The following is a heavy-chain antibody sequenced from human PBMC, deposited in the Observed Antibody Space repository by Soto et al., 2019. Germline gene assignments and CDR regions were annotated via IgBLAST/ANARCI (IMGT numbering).Heavy chain of an antibody. CDR1: GFTFSSYG. D-gene: IGHD6-13*01. V-gene: IGHV3-33*01. Sequence: QVQLVESGGGVVQPGRSLRLSCAASGFTFSSYGMHWVRQAPGKGLEWVAVIWYDGSNKYYADSVKGRFTISRDNSKNTLYLQMNSLRAEDTAGYYWARDNSSSWYGQTNWFDPWGQGTLVTVSS. CDR2: IWYDGSNK. J-gene: IGHJ5*02. CDR3: ARDNSSSWYGQTNWFDP.